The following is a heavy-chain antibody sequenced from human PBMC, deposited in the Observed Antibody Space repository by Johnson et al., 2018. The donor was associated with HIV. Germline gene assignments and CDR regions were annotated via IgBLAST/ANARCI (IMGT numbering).Heavy chain of an antibody. CDR3: ARRIAAADDAFDI. CDR1: AFTVSSNH. J-gene: IGHJ3*02. D-gene: IGHD6-25*01. Sequence: QVQLVESGGGLVQPGGSLRLSCAASAFTVSSNHMTWVRQAPGKGLEWVAVISYDGSNKYYADSVKGRFTISRDNSKNTLYLQMNSLRAEDTAMYYCARRIAAADDAFDIWGHGTMVTVSS. V-gene: IGHV3-30*03. CDR2: ISYDGSNK.